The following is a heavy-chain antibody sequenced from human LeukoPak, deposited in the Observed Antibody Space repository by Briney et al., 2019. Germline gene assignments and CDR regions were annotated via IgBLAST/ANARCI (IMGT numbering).Heavy chain of an antibody. CDR3: AREGVGAT. J-gene: IGHJ5*02. D-gene: IGHD1-26*01. V-gene: IGHV3-30*04. CDR1: GFTFSSYA. Sequence: QSGGSLRLSCAASGFTFSSYAMHWVRQAPGKGLEWVAVISYDGSNKYYADSVKGRFTISRDNSKNTLYLQMNSLRAEDTAVYYCAREGVGATWSQGTLVTVSS. CDR2: ISYDGSNK.